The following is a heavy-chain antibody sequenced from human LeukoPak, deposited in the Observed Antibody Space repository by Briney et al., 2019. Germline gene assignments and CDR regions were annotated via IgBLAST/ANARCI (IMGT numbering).Heavy chain of an antibody. D-gene: IGHD3-16*01. Sequence: GGSLRLSCRASGFTFSDSAMTWVRQAPGKGLEWVSVISTSGANTYYADSVKGRFTISRDNSKNTLFLQMSSLRAEDTAVYYCAKDRMMAQWGQGTLVTASS. V-gene: IGHV3-23*01. CDR2: ISTSGANT. CDR1: GFTFSDSA. J-gene: IGHJ4*02. CDR3: AKDRMMAQ.